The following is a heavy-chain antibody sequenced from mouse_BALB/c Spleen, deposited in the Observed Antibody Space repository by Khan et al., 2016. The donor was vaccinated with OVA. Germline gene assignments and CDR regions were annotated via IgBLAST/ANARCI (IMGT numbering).Heavy chain of an antibody. CDR2: IYPGTANT. V-gene: IGHV1-76*01. CDR1: GYIFTSYW. D-gene: IGHD3-2*02. J-gene: IGHJ2*01. Sequence: VQLQESGAELVRPGASVKLSCKSSGYIFTSYWIHWVKQRSGQGIEWIARIYPGTANTYYNEKLKNKATLTADKSSSTAYMQLSSLTSEDSAVYCCAREEALDYFDYWGQGTTLTVSS. CDR3: AREEALDYFDY.